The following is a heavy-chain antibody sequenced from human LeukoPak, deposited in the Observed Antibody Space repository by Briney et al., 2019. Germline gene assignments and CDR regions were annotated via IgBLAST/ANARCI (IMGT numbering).Heavy chain of an antibody. CDR1: GFTFSSYG. Sequence: QPGGSLRLSCAASGFTFSSYGMHWVRQAPGKGLERVAFIRYDGSNKYYADSVKGRFTISRDNSKNTLYLQMNSLRAEDTAVYYCAKDRRVITMVRNTRGGGYFDYWGQGTLVTVSS. V-gene: IGHV3-30*02. D-gene: IGHD3-10*01. CDR3: AKDRRVITMVRNTRGGGYFDY. CDR2: IRYDGSNK. J-gene: IGHJ4*02.